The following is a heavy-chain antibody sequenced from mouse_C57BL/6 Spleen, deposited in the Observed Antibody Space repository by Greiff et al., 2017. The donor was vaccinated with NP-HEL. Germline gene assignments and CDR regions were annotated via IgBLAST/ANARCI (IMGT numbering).Heavy chain of an antibody. D-gene: IGHD6-1*01. CDR2: ISSGGSYT. CDR1: GFTFSSYG. V-gene: IGHV5-6*02. J-gene: IGHJ4*01. Sequence: EVKLVESGGDLVKPGGSLKLSCAASGFTFSSYGMSWVRQTPDKRLEWVATISSGGSYTYYPDSVKGRFTISRDNAKNTLYLQMSSLKSEDTAMYYCARRGHNYYAMDYWGQGTSVTVSS. CDR3: ARRGHNYYAMDY.